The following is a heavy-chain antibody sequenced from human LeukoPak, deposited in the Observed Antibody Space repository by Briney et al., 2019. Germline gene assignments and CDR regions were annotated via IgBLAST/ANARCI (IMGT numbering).Heavy chain of an antibody. CDR1: GFTFSSYS. Sequence: GGSLRLSCAASGFTFSSYSMNWVRQAPGKGLEWVSYISSSSSTIYYADSVKGRFTISRDNAKNSLYLQMNSLRAEDTAVYFCARGRYSSGWTSDYWGQGTLVTVSS. CDR2: ISSSSSTI. J-gene: IGHJ4*02. V-gene: IGHV3-48*01. CDR3: ARGRYSSGWTSDY. D-gene: IGHD6-19*01.